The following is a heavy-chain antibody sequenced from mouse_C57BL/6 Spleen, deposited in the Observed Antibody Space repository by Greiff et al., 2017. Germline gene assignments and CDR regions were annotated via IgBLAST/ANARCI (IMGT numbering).Heavy chain of an antibody. CDR3: ARNDYPYAMDY. D-gene: IGHD2-4*01. Sequence: VQLQQPGAELVTPGASVKMSCKASGYTFTSYWITWVKQRPGQGLEWIGDIYPGRGSTNYNEKFKSKATLTVDTSSSTAYMQLSSLTSEDSAVYYCARNDYPYAMDYWGQGTSVTVSS. V-gene: IGHV1-55*01. J-gene: IGHJ4*01. CDR2: IYPGRGST. CDR1: GYTFTSYW.